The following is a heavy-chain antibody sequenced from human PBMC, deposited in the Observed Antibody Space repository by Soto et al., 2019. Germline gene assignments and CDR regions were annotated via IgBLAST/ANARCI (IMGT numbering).Heavy chain of an antibody. V-gene: IGHV3-33*01. J-gene: IGHJ6*02. CDR3: ARVPGPSGWRVRGYSYGYIENYGMDV. D-gene: IGHD5-18*01. CDR2: IWYDGSNK. Sequence: QPGGSLRLSCAASGFTFSSYGMHWVRQAPGKGLEWVAVIWYDGSNKYYADSVKGRFTISRDNSKNTLYLQMNSLRAEDTAVYYCARVPGPSGWRVRGYSYGYIENYGMDVWGQGTTVTVSS. CDR1: GFTFSSYG.